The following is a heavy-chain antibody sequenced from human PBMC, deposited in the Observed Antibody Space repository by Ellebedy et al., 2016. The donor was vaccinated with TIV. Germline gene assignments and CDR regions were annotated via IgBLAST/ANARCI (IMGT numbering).Heavy chain of an antibody. CDR1: GISFSNYA. D-gene: IGHD6-19*01. CDR2: ISSDGNSQ. Sequence: GESLKISCVASGISFSNYAMHWVRQAPGRGLEGVAVISSDGNSQYYTDPGKGRFTISRDNSKNTLDLQMNSLRPEDTAVYYCARVRDSSGWYLDYWGQGTLVTVSS. V-gene: IGHV3-30*14. CDR3: ARVRDSSGWYLDY. J-gene: IGHJ4*02.